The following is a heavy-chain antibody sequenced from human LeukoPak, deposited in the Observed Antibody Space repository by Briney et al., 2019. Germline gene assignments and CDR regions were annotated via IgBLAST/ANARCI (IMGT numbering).Heavy chain of an antibody. CDR2: ITGSSSTI. J-gene: IGHJ4*02. CDR3: AREELGSSGYSSLDC. V-gene: IGHV3-48*03. D-gene: IGHD3-22*01. Sequence: PGGSLRLSCVASGFTFSSYEMNLVRQAPGKGPEWVSYITGSSSTIYYADSVKGRFTISRDNAKNSLYLQMNSLRAEDTAVYYCAREELGSSGYSSLDCWGQGTLVTVSS. CDR1: GFTFSSYE.